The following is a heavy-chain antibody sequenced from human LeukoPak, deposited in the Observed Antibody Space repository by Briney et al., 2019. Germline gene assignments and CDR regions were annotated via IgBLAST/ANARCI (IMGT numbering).Heavy chain of an antibody. Sequence: SETLSLTCTVSGGSFSGYYWSWIRQPPGKGLEWIGYIYTSGSTNYNPSLKSRLTISVDTSKNQFSLRLSSVTAADTAVYYCARRLRTSRAFDIWGQGTMVTVSS. V-gene: IGHV4-4*09. CDR3: ARRLRTSRAFDI. D-gene: IGHD2-2*01. CDR2: IYTSGST. CDR1: GGSFSGYY. J-gene: IGHJ3*02.